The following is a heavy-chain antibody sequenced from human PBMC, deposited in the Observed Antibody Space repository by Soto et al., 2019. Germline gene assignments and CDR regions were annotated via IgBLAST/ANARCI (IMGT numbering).Heavy chain of an antibody. CDR3: TTSGYYYYYGMDV. Sequence: GGFLRLSYAAFGFTFSNACMNWVRQAPGKGLEWVGRIKSKTDGGTTDYAAPVKGRFTISRDDSKNTLYLQMNSLKTEDTAVYYCTTSGYYYYYGMDVWGKGTTVTVSS. D-gene: IGHD3-10*01. V-gene: IGHV3-15*07. J-gene: IGHJ6*04. CDR2: IKSKTDGGTT. CDR1: GFTFSNAC.